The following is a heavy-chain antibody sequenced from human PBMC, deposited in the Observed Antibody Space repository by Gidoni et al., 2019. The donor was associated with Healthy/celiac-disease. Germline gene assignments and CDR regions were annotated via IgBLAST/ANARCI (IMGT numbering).Heavy chain of an antibody. V-gene: IGHV3-23*01. CDR1: GFTFSSSA. D-gene: IGHD2-2*01. CDR3: AKGGVGYCSSTSCRGGFDY. CDR2: ISGSGGST. Sequence: EVQLLESGGGLVQPGGSLRLSCAASGFTFSSSALSWVRQAPGKGLEWVSAISGSGGSTYYADSVKGRFTISRDNSKNTLYLQMNSLRAEDTAVYYCAKGGVGYCSSTSCRGGFDYWGQGTLVTVSS. J-gene: IGHJ4*02.